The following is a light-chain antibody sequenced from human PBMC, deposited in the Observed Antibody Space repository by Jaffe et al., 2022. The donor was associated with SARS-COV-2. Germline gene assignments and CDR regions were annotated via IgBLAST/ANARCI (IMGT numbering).Light chain of an antibody. CDR3: QQYGRSPLT. Sequence: EVVLTQSPATLSLSPGEGATLSCGASQSLTSNNLAWYQHRPGLAPRLLIYDASSRASGVPDRFSGSGSGTDFTLTISRLEPEDFAVYYCQQYGRSPLTFGGGTKVEIK. J-gene: IGKJ4*01. CDR1: QSLTSNN. CDR2: DAS. V-gene: IGKV3D-20*01.